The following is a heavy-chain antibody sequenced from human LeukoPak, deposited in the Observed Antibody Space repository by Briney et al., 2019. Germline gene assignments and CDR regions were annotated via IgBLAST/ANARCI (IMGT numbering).Heavy chain of an antibody. CDR3: VLRDYYDSSGYYQGGNWFDP. CDR2: INPNSGGT. J-gene: IGHJ5*02. Sequence: GASVKVCCKASGYTFTGYYMHWVRQAPGQGLEWMGWINPNSGGTNYAQKFQCRVTMTRDTSISTAYMELSRLRSYDTAVYYCVLRDYYDSSGYYQGGNWFDPWGQGTLVTVSS. CDR1: GYTFTGYY. D-gene: IGHD3-22*01. V-gene: IGHV1-2*02.